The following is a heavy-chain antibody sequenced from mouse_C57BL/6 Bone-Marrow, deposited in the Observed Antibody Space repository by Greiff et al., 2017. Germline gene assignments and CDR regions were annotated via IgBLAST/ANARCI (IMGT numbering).Heavy chain of an antibody. CDR1: GYTFTSYW. CDR2: IDPSDSYT. J-gene: IGHJ2*01. CDR3: ARIYYVDY. Sequence: QVQLQQPGAELVKPGASVKLSCKASGYTFTSYWMQWVKQRPGQGLEWIGEIDPSDSYTNYNQKFKGKATLTVDTSSSTAYMQLSSLTSEDSAVYYCARIYYVDYWGQGTTLTVSS. V-gene: IGHV1-50*01.